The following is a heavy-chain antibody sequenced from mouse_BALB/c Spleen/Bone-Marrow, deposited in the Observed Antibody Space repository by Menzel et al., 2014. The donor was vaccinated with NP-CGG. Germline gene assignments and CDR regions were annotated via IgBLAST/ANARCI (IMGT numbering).Heavy chain of an antibody. CDR3: ARDYYEKGRFPY. Sequence: QVQLQQSGAELVKPGASVKLSCKASGYTFTSYWMHWVKPRPGQGLEWIGEINPTNGRTNYNAKFKSRATLTADKSSSTAYMQLNGLTAEESAVYYCARDYYEKGRFPYWGQGTLVIVSA. J-gene: IGHJ3*01. CDR1: GYTFTSYW. D-gene: IGHD2-4*01. V-gene: IGHV1S81*02. CDR2: INPTNGRT.